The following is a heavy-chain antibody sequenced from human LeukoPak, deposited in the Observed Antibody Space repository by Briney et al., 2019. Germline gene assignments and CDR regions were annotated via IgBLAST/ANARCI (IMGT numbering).Heavy chain of an antibody. J-gene: IGHJ3*02. CDR2: IYPGDSDT. CDR1: GYRFNSYW. Sequence: GESLKISCKGSGYRFNSYWIGWVRQMPGKGLEWMGIIYPGDSDTRYSPSFQGQVTISADKSISTAYLQRSSLKASNTAMYYCARHEREAFDIWGQGTMVTVSS. V-gene: IGHV5-51*01. CDR3: ARHEREAFDI. D-gene: IGHD1-1*01.